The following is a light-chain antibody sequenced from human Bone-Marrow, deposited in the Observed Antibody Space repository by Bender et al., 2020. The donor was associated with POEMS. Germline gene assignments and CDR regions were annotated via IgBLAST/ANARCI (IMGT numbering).Light chain of an antibody. CDR1: SSDVGSYDL. CDR3: CSYAGSSTHVV. Sequence: QSALTQPRSVSGSPGQSVTISCTGTSSDVGSYDLVSWYQQHPGKAPKFIIYEVSKRPAGVSNRFSGSKSGNTASLTISGLQAEDEADYYCCSYAGSSTHVVFGGGTKLTVL. V-gene: IGLV2-23*02. CDR2: EVS. J-gene: IGLJ2*01.